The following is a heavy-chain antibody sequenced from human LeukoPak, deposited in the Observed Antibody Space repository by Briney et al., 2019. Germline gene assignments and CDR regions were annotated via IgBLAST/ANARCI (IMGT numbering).Heavy chain of an antibody. CDR2: IIISSSYI. D-gene: IGHD5-24*01. V-gene: IGHV3-21*01. CDR1: GFTFSSYS. J-gene: IGHJ4*02. CDR3: ARDRRRDGYIRGYYFDY. Sequence: GGSLRLSCAASGFTFSSYSRNWVRQAPGKGLEWVSSIIISSSYIYYADSVKGRFTISRDNAKNSLYLQMNSLRAEDTAVYYCARDRRRDGYIRGYYFDYWGQGTLVTVSS.